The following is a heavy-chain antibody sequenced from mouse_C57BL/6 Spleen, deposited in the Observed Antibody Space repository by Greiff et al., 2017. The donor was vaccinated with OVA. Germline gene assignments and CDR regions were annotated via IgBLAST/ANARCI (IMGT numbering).Heavy chain of an antibody. CDR1: GYTFTSYW. D-gene: IGHD1-1*01. V-gene: IGHV1-61*01. J-gene: IGHJ2*01. CDR2: IYPSDSET. CDR3: ASSITTVVADY. Sequence: VQLQQPGAELVRPGSSVKLSCKASGYTFTSYWMAWVKQRPGQGLEWIGNIYPSDSETHYNQKFKDKATLTVDKSSSTAYMQLSSLTSEDSAVYYCASSITTVVADYWGQGTTLTVAS.